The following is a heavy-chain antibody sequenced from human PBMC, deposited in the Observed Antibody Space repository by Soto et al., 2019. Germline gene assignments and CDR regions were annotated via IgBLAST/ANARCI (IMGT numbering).Heavy chain of an antibody. CDR2: IYPGDSDT. D-gene: IGHD6-19*01. CDR1: GYSFTSYW. Sequence: GESLKISCKGSGYSFTSYWIGWVRQMPGKGLEWMRIIYPGDSDTRYSPSFQGQVTISADKSNSTAYLQWSSLKATDTPMYYRVNRLVGTDVWGQGTTATVSS. V-gene: IGHV5-51*01. CDR3: VNRLVGTDV. J-gene: IGHJ6*01.